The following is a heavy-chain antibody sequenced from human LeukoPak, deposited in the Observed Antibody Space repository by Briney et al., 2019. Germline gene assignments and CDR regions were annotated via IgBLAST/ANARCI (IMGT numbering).Heavy chain of an antibody. CDR2: IYHSGST. Sequence: PSGTLSLTCAVSGGSISSSNWWSWVRQPPGKGLEWIGEIYHSGSTNYNPSLKSRVTISVDKSKNQFSLKLSSVTAADTAVYYCARAAAGLRYYYYYYMDVWGKGTTVTISS. D-gene: IGHD6-13*01. V-gene: IGHV4-4*02. CDR3: ARAAAGLRYYYYYYMDV. CDR1: GGSISSSNW. J-gene: IGHJ6*03.